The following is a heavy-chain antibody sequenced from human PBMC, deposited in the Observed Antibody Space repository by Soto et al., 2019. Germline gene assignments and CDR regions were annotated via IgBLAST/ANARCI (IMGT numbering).Heavy chain of an antibody. CDR1: GGSISSSNW. J-gene: IGHJ6*02. CDR2: IYHSGLT. D-gene: IGHD6-13*01. Sequence: PSETLSLTCAVSGGSISSSNWWNWVRQPPGKGLEWIGEIYHSGLTNYNPSLRSRVTISVDKSKNQFSLKLTSVTAADTAVYFCARVAPEEGNYYYSLDAWGQGTTVTVSS. CDR3: ARVAPEEGNYYYSLDA. V-gene: IGHV4-4*02.